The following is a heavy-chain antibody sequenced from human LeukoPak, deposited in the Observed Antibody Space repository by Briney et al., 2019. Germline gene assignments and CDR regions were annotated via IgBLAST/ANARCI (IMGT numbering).Heavy chain of an antibody. Sequence: SETLSLTCTVSGGSISNYYWSWIRQPPGKGLEWIGYIYYSGNTNYNPSLKSRVTISVDTSKNQFSLKLSSVTAADTAVYYCAREGGRQWLVSGTLDSWGQGTLVTVSS. CDR3: AREGGRQWLVSGTLDS. CDR1: GGSISNYY. V-gene: IGHV4-59*01. D-gene: IGHD6-19*01. J-gene: IGHJ5*01. CDR2: IYYSGNT.